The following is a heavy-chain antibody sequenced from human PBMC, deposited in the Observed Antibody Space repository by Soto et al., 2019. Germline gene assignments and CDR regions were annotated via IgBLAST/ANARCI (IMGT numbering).Heavy chain of an antibody. D-gene: IGHD1-26*01. CDR3: GRGYSGGQRQLAVDY. Sequence: EVQLVETGGGLIQPGGSLRLSCAASGFSVGSNYMSWVRQAPGKGLEWVSVIYSGGTTYYADSVKGRFTSSRDNSKNTLYLQMNRLRVEDTAMYYCGRGYSGGQRQLAVDYWGQGTLVTVSS. CDR2: IYSGGTT. CDR1: GFSVGSNY. J-gene: IGHJ4*02. V-gene: IGHV3-53*02.